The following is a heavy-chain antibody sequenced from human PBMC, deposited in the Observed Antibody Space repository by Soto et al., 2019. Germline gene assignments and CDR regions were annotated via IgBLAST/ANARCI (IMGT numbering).Heavy chain of an antibody. D-gene: IGHD3-10*01. CDR1: GYTFINYG. CDR3: ARDASGSFNWFDP. V-gene: IGHV1-18*01. CDR2: ISAYNGNT. J-gene: IGHJ5*02. Sequence: QVQLVQSGAEVKKPGASVKVSCKASGYTFINYGITWMRQAPGQGLEWMGWISAYNGNTNYAQKLQGRVTMTTDTSTSTGYMELRSLRSDDTAVYYGARDASGSFNWFDPWGQGTLVTVSS.